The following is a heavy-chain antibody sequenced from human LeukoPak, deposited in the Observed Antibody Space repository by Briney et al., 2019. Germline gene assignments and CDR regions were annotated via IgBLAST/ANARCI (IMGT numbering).Heavy chain of an antibody. Sequence: ASVKVSCKASGYTFTSYDINWVRQAPGQGLEWMGWINPNSGGTNYAQKFQGWVTMTRDTSISTAYMELSRLRSDDTAVYYCARDRVDDSSGYSYYYYYYGMDVWGQGTTVTVSS. CDR1: GYTFTSYD. D-gene: IGHD3-22*01. CDR2: INPNSGGT. CDR3: ARDRVDDSSGYSYYYYYYGMDV. V-gene: IGHV1-2*04. J-gene: IGHJ6*02.